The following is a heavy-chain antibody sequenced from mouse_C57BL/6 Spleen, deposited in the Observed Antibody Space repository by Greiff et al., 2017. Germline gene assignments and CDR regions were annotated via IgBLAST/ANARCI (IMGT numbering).Heavy chain of an antibody. D-gene: IGHD1-1*01. Sequence: QVQLQQPGAELVKPGASVKMSCKASGYTFTSYWITWVKQRPGQGLEWIGDIYPGSGSTNYNEKFKSKATLTVDTSSSTAYMQLSSLTSEDSAVYYCARREFITTVGGYFDHWGQGTTLTVSS. CDR1: GYTFTSYW. V-gene: IGHV1-55*01. J-gene: IGHJ2*01. CDR3: ARREFITTVGGYFDH. CDR2: IYPGSGST.